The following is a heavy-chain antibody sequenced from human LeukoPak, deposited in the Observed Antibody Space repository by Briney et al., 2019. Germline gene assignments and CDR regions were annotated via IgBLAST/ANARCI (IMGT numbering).Heavy chain of an antibody. CDR3: ARVFSTSGWYYFDY. CDR2: IYYSGSS. V-gene: IGHV4-59*01. Sequence: SETLSLTCNVSGGSISGYHWSWIRQPPGKGLEWLGYIYYSGSSNYNPSLKSRVTMSADTSKNQFSLKLSSVTAADTAVYYCARVFSTSGWYYFDYWGQGTLVTVSS. J-gene: IGHJ4*02. D-gene: IGHD6-19*01. CDR1: GGSISGYH.